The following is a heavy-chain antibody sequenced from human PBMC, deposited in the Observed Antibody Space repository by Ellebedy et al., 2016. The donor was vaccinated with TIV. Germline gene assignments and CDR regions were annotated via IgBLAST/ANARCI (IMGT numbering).Heavy chain of an antibody. Sequence: GESLKISCAASGFTFSSYAMSWVRQAPGKGLEWVSAISTSGGYTYYADSVKGRFTISRDNSKNTLYLQMNSLRAEDTAVYYCAKLKAAGALYDAFDIWGQGTMVTVSS. CDR2: ISTSGGYT. CDR3: AKLKAAGALYDAFDI. D-gene: IGHD1-26*01. CDR1: GFTFSSYA. J-gene: IGHJ3*02. V-gene: IGHV3-23*01.